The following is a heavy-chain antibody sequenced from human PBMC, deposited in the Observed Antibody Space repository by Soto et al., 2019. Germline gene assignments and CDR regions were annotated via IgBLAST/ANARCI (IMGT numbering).Heavy chain of an antibody. CDR1: GYTFTANY. CDR2: INPNSGDT. V-gene: IGHV1-2*02. J-gene: IGHJ4*02. Sequence: ASVKVSCKASGYTFTANYMHWVRQAPGQGLEWMGWINPNSGDTNYAQEFQGRVTVTRDTSINTAYMELSRLRSDDTAVYYCARVEGYSYGLGGDYWGQGTLVTVSS. CDR3: ARVEGYSYGLGGDY. D-gene: IGHD5-18*01.